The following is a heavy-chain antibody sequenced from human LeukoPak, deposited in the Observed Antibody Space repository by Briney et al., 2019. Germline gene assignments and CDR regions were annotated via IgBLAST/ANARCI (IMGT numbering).Heavy chain of an antibody. V-gene: IGHV4-38-2*02. Sequence: PSETLSLTCTVSGYSISNGYYWGWIRQPPGKGLEWVGSIYHRGSTYYNPSLRSRVTISLDRSKKKFSLKLTSVTAADTAVYFCARGAEYYAIWRGYAGYSDYWGQGIPVTASS. CDR1: GYSISNGYY. CDR3: ARGAEYYAIWRGYAGYSDY. D-gene: IGHD3-3*01. CDR2: IYHRGST. J-gene: IGHJ4*02.